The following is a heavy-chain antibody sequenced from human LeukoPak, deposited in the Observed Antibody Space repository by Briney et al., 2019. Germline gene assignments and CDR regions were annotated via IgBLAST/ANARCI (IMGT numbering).Heavy chain of an antibody. CDR2: INHSGST. Sequence: EPSETLSLTCTVSGGSISSYYWSWIRQPPGKGLEWIGEINHSGSTNYNPSLKSRVTISVDTSKNQFSLKLSSVTAADTAVYYCARSVYSSSWYFANPHGMDVWGQGTTVTVSS. CDR3: ARSVYSSSWYFANPHGMDV. V-gene: IGHV4-34*01. J-gene: IGHJ6*02. CDR1: GGSISSYY. D-gene: IGHD6-13*01.